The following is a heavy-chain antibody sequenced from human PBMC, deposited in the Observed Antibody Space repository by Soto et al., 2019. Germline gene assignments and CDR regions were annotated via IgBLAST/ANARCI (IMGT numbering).Heavy chain of an antibody. CDR3: ARDSTVTTTYYYVMDV. J-gene: IGHJ6*02. Sequence: QVQLVQSGAEVKKPGASVKVSCKASGYTFTSYAMHWVRQAPGQRLEWMGWINAGNGNTKYSQKFQGRVTITRDTSASTAYMELSSLRSEDTAVYYFARDSTVTTTYYYVMDVWGQGTTVTVSS. CDR2: INAGNGNT. V-gene: IGHV1-3*01. CDR1: GYTFTSYA. D-gene: IGHD4-4*01.